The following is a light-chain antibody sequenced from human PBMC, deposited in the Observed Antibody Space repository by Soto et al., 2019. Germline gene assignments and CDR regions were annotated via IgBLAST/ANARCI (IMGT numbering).Light chain of an antibody. CDR2: EVS. V-gene: IGLV2-11*01. CDR3: CSYAGSPYV. J-gene: IGLJ1*01. Sequence: QSALTQPRSVSGSPGQSVTISCTGTSSDVGGYKYVSWYQQHPGKAPKLMIYEVSERPSGVPDRFSGSKSGNTASLTISGLHAEDEADYYCCSYAGSPYVFGTGTKLTVL. CDR1: SSDVGGYKY.